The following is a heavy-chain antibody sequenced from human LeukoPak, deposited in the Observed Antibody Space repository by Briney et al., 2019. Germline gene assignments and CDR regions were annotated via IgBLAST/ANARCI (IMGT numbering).Heavy chain of an antibody. Sequence: GGSLRLSCAASGFTVSSNYMSWVRQAPGKGLEWVSVIYSGGSTYYADSVKGRFTISRDNSKNTLYLQMNSLRAEDTAVYYSSRDIFSRGQIGGQGTMVTVSS. D-gene: IGHD3-9*01. J-gene: IGHJ3*01. V-gene: IGHV3-66*01. CDR2: IYSGGST. CDR3: SRDIFSRGQI. CDR1: GFTVSSNY.